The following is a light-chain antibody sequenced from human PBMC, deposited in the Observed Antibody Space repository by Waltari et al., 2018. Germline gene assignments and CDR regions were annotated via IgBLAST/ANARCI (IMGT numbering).Light chain of an antibody. CDR1: QSIGNY. V-gene: IGKV1-5*03. CDR3: QHFNSYPFI. Sequence: DIQMTQSPSTLSASVGDRVTITCRASQSIGNYLAWYQQKPGKAPKLLIFMASTLQREVPSRCGSSGSGTEFALTISGLQADDFATYFCQHFNSYPFIFGRGTKLEIK. CDR2: MAS. J-gene: IGKJ2*01.